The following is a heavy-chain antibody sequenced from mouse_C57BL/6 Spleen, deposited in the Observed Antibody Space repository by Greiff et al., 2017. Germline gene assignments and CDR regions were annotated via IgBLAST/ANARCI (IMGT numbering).Heavy chain of an antibody. CDR2: INPSSGYT. CDR1: GYTFTSYW. Sequence: VQLQQSGAELVKPGASVKLSCKASGYTFTSYWMPWVKQRPGKGLEWIGYINPSSGYTKYTQKFKDKATLTADKSSNTAYMQLSSLTYEDSAVYYCARSYYYGSSYYFGCWGQGTTLTVSS. V-gene: IGHV1-7*01. J-gene: IGHJ2*01. D-gene: IGHD1-1*01. CDR3: ARSYYYGSSYYFGC.